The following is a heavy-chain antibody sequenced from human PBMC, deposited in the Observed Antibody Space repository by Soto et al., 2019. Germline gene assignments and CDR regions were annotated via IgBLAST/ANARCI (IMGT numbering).Heavy chain of an antibody. Sequence: PGGSLRLYCAASEFTFSTYAMTWVRQAPGRXLQWVATISDSGDITYYADSVKGQYTNSSDNSRNTLYPQMNNIRAEDTALQCCAKPRFPSITDRPPTFDYWGRGTLVTVSS. D-gene: IGHD6-6*01. J-gene: IGHJ4*02. CDR3: AKPRFPSITDRPPTFDY. CDR2: ISDSGDIT. V-gene: IGHV3-23*01. CDR1: EFTFSTYA.